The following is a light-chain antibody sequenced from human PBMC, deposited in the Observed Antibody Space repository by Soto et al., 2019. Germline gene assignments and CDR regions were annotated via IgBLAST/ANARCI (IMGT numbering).Light chain of an antibody. CDR3: QQYGGSPYT. J-gene: IGKJ2*01. V-gene: IGKV3-20*01. CDR1: QSVRSNY. CDR2: GAS. Sequence: EIVLTQSPGTLSLSPGERATLSCRASQSVRSNYLAWYQQKPGQAPRLLIYGASSRATGIPDRFSGTGSGTDFTLTISRREPEDFAVYYCQQYGGSPYTFGQGTKLEIE.